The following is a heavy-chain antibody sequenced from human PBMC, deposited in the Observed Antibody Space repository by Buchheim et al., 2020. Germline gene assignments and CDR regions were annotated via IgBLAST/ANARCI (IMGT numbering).Heavy chain of an antibody. Sequence: EVQLLESGGGLVQPGGSLRLSCAASGFTFSSYAMSWVRQAPGKGLEWVSAISGSGGSTYYADSVKGRFTISRDNSKNTLYVEMNSLRAEDTAVYYCAKVRFTTVTIPYYYGMGVWGQGTT. J-gene: IGHJ6*02. CDR1: GFTFSSYA. D-gene: IGHD4-17*01. CDR2: ISGSGGST. CDR3: AKVRFTTVTIPYYYGMGV. V-gene: IGHV3-23*01.